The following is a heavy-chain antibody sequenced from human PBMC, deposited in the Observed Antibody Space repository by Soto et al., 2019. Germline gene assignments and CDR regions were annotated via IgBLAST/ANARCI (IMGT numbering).Heavy chain of an antibody. D-gene: IGHD2-8*01. CDR1: GYSFTSYW. Sequence: GESLKISCKGSGYSFTSYWIGWVRQMPGKGLEWMGIIYPGDSDTRYSPSFQGQVTISADKSISTAYLQWSSLKASDTAMYYCARHGCTNGVCYINSPANYGMDVWGQGTTVTVSS. J-gene: IGHJ6*02. V-gene: IGHV5-51*01. CDR3: ARHGCTNGVCYINSPANYGMDV. CDR2: IYPGDSDT.